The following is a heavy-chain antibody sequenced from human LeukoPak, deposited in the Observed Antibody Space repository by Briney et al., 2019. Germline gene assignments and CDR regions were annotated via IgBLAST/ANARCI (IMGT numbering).Heavy chain of an antibody. Sequence: PGGSLRLSCAASGFDFSSNWMHWVRHAPGQGLVWVSRISGDGSSIFYADSVKGRFTISRDNAKNSLYVQMNSLRADDSAVYYCARSSNGVYIQWGQGTLVTVSS. CDR3: ARSSNGVYIQ. CDR2: ISGDGSSI. J-gene: IGHJ4*02. V-gene: IGHV3-74*01. D-gene: IGHD2-8*01. CDR1: GFDFSSNW.